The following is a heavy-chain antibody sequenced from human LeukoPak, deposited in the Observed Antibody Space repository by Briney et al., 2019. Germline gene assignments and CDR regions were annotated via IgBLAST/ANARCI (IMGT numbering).Heavy chain of an antibody. CDR2: IYTSGST. J-gene: IGHJ4*02. V-gene: IGHV4-4*07. Sequence: SETLFLTCTVAGGSISSYCWSWLRQPAGKGLEWIGRIYTSGSTNYNPSLKSRLTMSVDTSKTPFSLKLSSATAADTAVYYCARGRIWFGELQDYWGQGTLVTVSS. CDR3: ARGRIWFGELQDY. D-gene: IGHD3-10*01. CDR1: GGSISSYC.